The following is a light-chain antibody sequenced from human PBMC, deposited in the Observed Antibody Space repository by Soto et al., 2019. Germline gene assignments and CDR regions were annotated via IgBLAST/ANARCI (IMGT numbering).Light chain of an antibody. CDR2: EAT. V-gene: IGLV2-23*01. J-gene: IGLJ1*01. CDR3: CSYAGGGTSRV. Sequence: QSVLTQPASLSGSPGQSITSSCTGTSSDIGAYDYVSWFQQHPGKAPKLMIFEATQRPSGVSHRFSGSRSGNTASLTISGLQAEDEADYYCCSYAGGGTSRVFGTGTKVTVL. CDR1: SSDIGAYDY.